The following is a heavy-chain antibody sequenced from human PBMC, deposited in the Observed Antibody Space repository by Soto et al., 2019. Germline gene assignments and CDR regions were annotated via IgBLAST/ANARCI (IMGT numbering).Heavy chain of an antibody. CDR1: GYTFTSYA. J-gene: IGHJ5*02. CDR2: INAGNGNT. CDR3: ARATIFGVVHTGFEP. Sequence: ASVKVSCKASGYTFTSYAMHWVRQAPGQRLEWMGWINAGNGNTKYSQKFQGRVTITRDTSASTAYMELSSLRSEDTAVYYCARATIFGVVHTGFEPWGQGTMVTVSS. V-gene: IGHV1-3*01. D-gene: IGHD3-3*01.